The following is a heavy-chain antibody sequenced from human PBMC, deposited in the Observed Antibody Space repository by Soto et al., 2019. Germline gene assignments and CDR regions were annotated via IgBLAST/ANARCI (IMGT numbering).Heavy chain of an antibody. CDR2: SHHTGPT. V-gene: IGHV4-31*03. D-gene: IGHD2-8*01. CDR3: AGKPNALSYFDY. CDR1: GRSISTVDYY. J-gene: IGHJ4*02. Sequence: PSETLSLTCTVSGRSISTVDYYWTWIRQLPGKGLEWIAYSHHTGPTYYNPSLKSRITISVDTSKNQFSLKLSSVTAADTAVYFCAGKPNALSYFDYWGQGALVTVS.